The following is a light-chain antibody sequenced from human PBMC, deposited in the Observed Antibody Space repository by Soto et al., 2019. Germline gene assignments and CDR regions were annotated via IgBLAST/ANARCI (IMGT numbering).Light chain of an antibody. CDR3: QQFYNYPRT. V-gene: IGKV1-8*01. J-gene: IGKJ1*01. Sequence: AIRMTQSPSSFSASIVYIVSMTCLATQDIGTYLAWYQQIPGKAPKLLIYDASTLQTGVPSRFSGSGSGTDFTLTISYLQSEDFGTYYCQQFYNYPRTFGQGTKVDIK. CDR1: QDIGTY. CDR2: DAS.